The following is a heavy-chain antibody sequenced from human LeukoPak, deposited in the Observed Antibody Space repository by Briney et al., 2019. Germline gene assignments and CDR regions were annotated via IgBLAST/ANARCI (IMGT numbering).Heavy chain of an antibody. CDR1: GFTFSSYS. D-gene: IGHD4-17*01. J-gene: IGHJ4*02. V-gene: IGHV3-48*02. CDR3: ARDSTVTTSPYFDC. Sequence: PGGSLRLSCAASGFTFSSYSMNWVRQAPGKGLEWVSYISSSSSTIYYADSVKGRFTISRDNAKNSLYLQMNSLRDEDTAVYYCARDSTVTTSPYFDCWGQGTLVTVSS. CDR2: ISSSSSTI.